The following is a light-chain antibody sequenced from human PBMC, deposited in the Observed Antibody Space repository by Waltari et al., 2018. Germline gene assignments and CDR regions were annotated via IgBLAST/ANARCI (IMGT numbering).Light chain of an antibody. CDR2: RDS. V-gene: IGLV3-9*01. CDR3: QVWDTRKNWV. Sequence: SYELTQPLSASVALGQTASLTCGGSVIRTKNVHWYQQKPGQAPVLVLYRDSSRPPGIPERFSGSNSGTTATLTISGAQAGDEADYYCQVWDTRKNWVFGGGTKLTVL. CDR1: VIRTKN. J-gene: IGLJ3*02.